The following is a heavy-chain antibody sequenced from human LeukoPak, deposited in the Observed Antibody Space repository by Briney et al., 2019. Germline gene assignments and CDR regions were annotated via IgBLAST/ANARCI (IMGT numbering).Heavy chain of an antibody. Sequence: PSETLSLTCTVSGGSISSYYWSWIRQPPGKGLEWIGYIDYSGSTIHNPSLKSRVTISVNTSKNQFSLQLTSVTAADTAVYYCARSGGLYTSTWYFHRGGQGTLVTVSS. J-gene: IGHJ1*01. CDR3: ARSGGLYTSTWYFHR. D-gene: IGHD6-13*01. CDR2: IDYSGST. CDR1: GGSISSYY. V-gene: IGHV4-59*01.